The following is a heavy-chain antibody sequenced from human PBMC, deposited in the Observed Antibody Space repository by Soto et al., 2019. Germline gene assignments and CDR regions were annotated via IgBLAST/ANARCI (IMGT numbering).Heavy chain of an antibody. V-gene: IGHV3-23*01. J-gene: IGHJ4*02. CDR3: ASRSSGWYLDY. Sequence: EVQLLESGGGLVQPGGSLRLSCAASGFTFSIYAMNWVRQAPGKGLEWVAVISGSGGSTYYADSVKGRFTISRDNSKNTLYLQMNSLRVEDTAVYYCASRSSGWYLDYWGQGTLFTVSS. D-gene: IGHD6-19*01. CDR2: ISGSGGST. CDR1: GFTFSIYA.